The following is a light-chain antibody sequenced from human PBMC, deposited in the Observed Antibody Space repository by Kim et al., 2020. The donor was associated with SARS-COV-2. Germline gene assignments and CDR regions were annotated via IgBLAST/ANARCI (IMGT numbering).Light chain of an antibody. CDR2: AAS. CDR1: QSISSY. V-gene: IGKV1-39*01. CDR3: QQSYSTPCT. Sequence: SESVGDRVTITCRASQSISSYLNWYQQKPGKAPKLLIYAASSLQSGVPSRFSGSGSGTDFTLTISSLQPEHFATYYCQQSYSTPCTFGQGTKLEI. J-gene: IGKJ2*02.